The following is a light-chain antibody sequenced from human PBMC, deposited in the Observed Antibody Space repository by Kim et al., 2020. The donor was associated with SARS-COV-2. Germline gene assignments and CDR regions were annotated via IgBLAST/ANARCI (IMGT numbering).Light chain of an antibody. CDR3: HHYGTSPT. Sequence: EIVLTQSSGTLSLSPGERATLSCRASQSITSSFLAWYQHKPGQAPRLLIYGTSNRATGIPDRFSGSGSGTDFTLTIDTLEPEDFAVYYCHHYGTSPTFGQGTKVDIK. CDR2: GTS. V-gene: IGKV3-20*01. CDR1: QSITSSF. J-gene: IGKJ1*01.